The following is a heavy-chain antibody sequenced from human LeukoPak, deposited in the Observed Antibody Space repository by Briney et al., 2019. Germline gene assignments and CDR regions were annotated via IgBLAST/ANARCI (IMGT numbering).Heavy chain of an antibody. Sequence: PGGSLRLSCAASGFTFSSYGMHWVRQAPGKGLEWVAVISYDGSNKYYADSVKGRFTISRDNSKNTLYLQMNSLRAEDTAVYYCAGSPVYWGQGTLVTVSS. CDR3: AGSPVY. V-gene: IGHV3-30*03. J-gene: IGHJ4*02. CDR1: GFTFSSYG. CDR2: ISYDGSNK.